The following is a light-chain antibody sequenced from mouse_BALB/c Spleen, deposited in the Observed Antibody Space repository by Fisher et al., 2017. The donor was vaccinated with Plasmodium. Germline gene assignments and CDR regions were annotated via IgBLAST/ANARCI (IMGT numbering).Light chain of an antibody. CDR1: QSLLNSDGKTY. V-gene: IGKV1-135*01. CDR2: LVS. CDR3: SQSTHLPLT. Sequence: PVYISCKSSQSLLNSDGKTYLSWLLQRPGQSPKRLIYLVSYLDSGVPDRFTGSGSGTDFTLKISTVEAEDLGVYFCSQSTHLPLTFGAGTRLELK. J-gene: IGKJ5*01.